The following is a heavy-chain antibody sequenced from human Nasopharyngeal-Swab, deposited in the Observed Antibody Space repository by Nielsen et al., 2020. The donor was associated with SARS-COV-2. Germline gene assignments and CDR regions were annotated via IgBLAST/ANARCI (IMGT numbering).Heavy chain of an antibody. J-gene: IGHJ5*02. D-gene: IGHD5-12*01. CDR2: IYYSGST. CDR1: GGSVSSGSYY. Sequence: SETLSLTCTVSGGSVSSGSYYWSWIRQPPGKGLEWIGYIYYSGSTNYNPSPKSRVTISVDTSKNQFSLKLSSVTAADTAVYYCAREEYSGYDWFDPWGQGTLVTVSS. CDR3: AREEYSGYDWFDP. V-gene: IGHV4-61*01.